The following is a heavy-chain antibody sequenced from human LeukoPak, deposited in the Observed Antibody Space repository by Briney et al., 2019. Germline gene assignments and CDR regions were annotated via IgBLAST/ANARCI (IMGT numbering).Heavy chain of an antibody. Sequence: GGSLRLSCAASGFSFSVYWMSWVRQAPGRGLEWVANIKPDGSEENYGDSVKGRFIISRDNAKNSLFLQMNSLTAEDTAVDYCVRNWNLDSWGQGTLVTVSS. D-gene: IGHD1-1*01. J-gene: IGHJ4*02. V-gene: IGHV3-7*01. CDR1: GFSFSVYW. CDR2: IKPDGSEE. CDR3: VRNWNLDS.